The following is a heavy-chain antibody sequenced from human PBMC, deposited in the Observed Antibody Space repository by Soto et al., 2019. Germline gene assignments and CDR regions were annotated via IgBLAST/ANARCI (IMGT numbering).Heavy chain of an antibody. V-gene: IGHV4-4*02. J-gene: IGHJ3*02. CDR1: GASISSAFW. D-gene: IGHD3-22*01. CDR3: ARVDSNGYTRDVFDI. CDR2: IYHVGST. Sequence: SETLSLTCTVSGASISSAFWWTWVRQAPGKGLEWIGEIYHVGSTKYNPSLKSRVTISVDKSNNQFSLELRSVTAADTAVYYCARVDSNGYTRDVFDIWGQGTMVTVSS.